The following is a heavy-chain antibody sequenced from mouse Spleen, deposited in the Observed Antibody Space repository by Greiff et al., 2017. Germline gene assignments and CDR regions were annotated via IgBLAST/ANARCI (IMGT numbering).Heavy chain of an antibody. CDR2: ISSGGGNT. CDR1: GFTFSSYT. CDR3: ASLTLYYFDY. V-gene: IGHV5-9*01. J-gene: IGHJ2*01. Sequence: EVKLVESGGGLVKPGGSLKLSCAASGFTFSSYTMSWVRQTPEKRLEWVATISSGGGNTYYPDSVKGRFTISRDNAKNTLYLQMSSLRSEDTALYYCASLTLYYFDYWGQGTTVTVSS.